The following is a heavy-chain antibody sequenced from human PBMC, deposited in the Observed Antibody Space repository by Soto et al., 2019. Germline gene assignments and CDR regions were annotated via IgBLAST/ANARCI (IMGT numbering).Heavy chain of an antibody. J-gene: IGHJ4*02. CDR1: GFTLSDHY. CDR2: SRDKAQGYST. Sequence: PGGSLRLSCAVSGFTLSDHYIDWVRQAPWKGLEWVGRSRDKAQGYSTAYAASVKGRFTTSRDDSKNSVYLQMNSLKTEDTAVYSYFRDTYFSKSRRYTCFFDYWCQ. CDR3: FRDTYFSKSRRYTCFFDY. D-gene: IGHD2-2*01. V-gene: IGHV3-72*01.